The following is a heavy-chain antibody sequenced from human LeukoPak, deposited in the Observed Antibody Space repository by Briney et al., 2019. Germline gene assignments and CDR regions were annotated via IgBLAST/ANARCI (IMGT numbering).Heavy chain of an antibody. Sequence: GGSLRLSCAASGFTFSTYWMHWVRQAPGKGLVWVSRINSDGTNTGYADSVKGRFTISRDNAKNTVYLQMNSLRAEDTAVCYCARWGPYCSSASCYGLGYWGQGTLVTVSS. CDR2: INSDGTNT. J-gene: IGHJ4*02. CDR1: GFTFSTYW. V-gene: IGHV3-74*01. CDR3: ARWGPYCSSASCYGLGY. D-gene: IGHD2-2*01.